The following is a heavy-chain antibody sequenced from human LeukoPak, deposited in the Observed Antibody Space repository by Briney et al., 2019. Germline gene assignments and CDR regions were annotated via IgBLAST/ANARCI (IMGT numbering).Heavy chain of an antibody. Sequence: GRSLRLSCAASGFTFSSYAMHWVRQAPGKGLEWVAVISYDGSNKYYADSVKGRFTISRDNSKNTLYLQMNSLRAEDTAVYYCARDEGYRSSTSCYPDYWGQGTLVTVSS. CDR3: ARDEGYRSSTSCYPDY. V-gene: IGHV3-30*01. CDR2: ISYDGSNK. CDR1: GFTFSSYA. D-gene: IGHD2-2*01. J-gene: IGHJ4*02.